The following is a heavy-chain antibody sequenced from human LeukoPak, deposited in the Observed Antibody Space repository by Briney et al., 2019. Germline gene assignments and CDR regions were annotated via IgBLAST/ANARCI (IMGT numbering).Heavy chain of an antibody. D-gene: IGHD1-14*01. CDR2: ICDTGSI. CDR1: GGSISSDC. J-gene: IGHJ4*02. Sequence: SETLSLTCTVSGGSISSDCWSWIRQPPGKGLEWIVYICDTGSIKYNPSLESRVTISVDTSKNQFSLKLTSVTAADTAIYYCARVPLQYNTATHFDSWGQGTLVTVSS. V-gene: IGHV4-59*01. CDR3: ARVPLQYNTATHFDS.